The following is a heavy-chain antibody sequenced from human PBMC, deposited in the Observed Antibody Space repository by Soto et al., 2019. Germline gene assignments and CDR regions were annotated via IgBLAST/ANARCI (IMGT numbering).Heavy chain of an antibody. CDR3: AGAPLGVYPKFQP. CDR1: GFAISSYW. J-gene: IGHJ5*02. CDR2: INPDGSRV. Sequence: EVQLVESGGGLVQPGGSLRLSCAPSGFAISSYWMHWVRKVPGKGLVWVSRINPDGSRVDYADSVMGRFTISRDDAKNTLFMHLNILRAVATALYYCAGAPLGVYPKFQPWGQGTLVPVSS. D-gene: IGHD2-8*01. V-gene: IGHV3-74*01.